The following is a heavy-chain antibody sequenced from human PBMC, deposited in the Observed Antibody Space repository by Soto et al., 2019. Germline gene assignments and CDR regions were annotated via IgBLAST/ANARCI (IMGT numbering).Heavy chain of an antibody. J-gene: IGHJ4*02. D-gene: IGHD2-15*01. CDR1: GFTPSSYA. V-gene: IGHV3-23*01. Sequence: VQLLESGGGLVQPGGSLRLSCVGSGFTPSSYAMSWVRQAPGKGLEWVSGISGSGASTDYADSVKGRFTTSRDNSENPLFLQMNSLRGEDTAVYYCAKGPCSGGSCYSRHFDYWGQGTLVTVSS. CDR2: ISGSGAST. CDR3: AKGPCSGGSCYSRHFDY.